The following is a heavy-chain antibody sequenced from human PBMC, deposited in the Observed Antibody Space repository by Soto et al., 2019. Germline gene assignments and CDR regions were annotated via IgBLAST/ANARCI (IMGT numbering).Heavy chain of an antibody. J-gene: IGHJ4*02. D-gene: IGHD6-13*01. CDR2: ISSSSSYI. V-gene: IGHV3-21*01. Sequence: EVQLVESGGGLVKPGGSLRLSCAASGFTFSSYSMNWVRQAPGKGLEWVSSISSSSSYIYYADSVKGRFTISRDNAKNSLYLQMNSLRAEDTAVYYCARASNSSSWGMGYWGQGTLVTVSS. CDR3: ARASNSSSWGMGY. CDR1: GFTFSSYS.